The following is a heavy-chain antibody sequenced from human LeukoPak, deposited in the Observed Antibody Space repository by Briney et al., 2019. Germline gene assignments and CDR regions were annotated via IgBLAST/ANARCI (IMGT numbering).Heavy chain of an antibody. J-gene: IGHJ6*03. Sequence: TSETLSLTCAVYGGSFSGYYWSWIRQPPGKGREWIGEFNHSGSTNYNPSLKSRVTISVDTSKNQFSLKLSSVTAADTAVYYCARGFSGYSSSWSKAQPYYYYYMDIWGKGTTVTVSS. CDR1: GGSFSGYY. D-gene: IGHD6-13*01. CDR2: FNHSGST. CDR3: ARGFSGYSSSWSKAQPYYYYYMDI. V-gene: IGHV4-34*01.